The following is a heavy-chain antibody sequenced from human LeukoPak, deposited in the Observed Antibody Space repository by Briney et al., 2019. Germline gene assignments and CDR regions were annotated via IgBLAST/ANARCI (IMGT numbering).Heavy chain of an antibody. CDR3: AKDGSGYSSGWFSYFDY. V-gene: IGHV3-30*02. D-gene: IGHD6-19*01. J-gene: IGHJ4*02. CDR2: IRYDGSNK. CDR1: EFTFSSYG. Sequence: GGSLRLSCAASEFTFSSYGMHWVRQAPGKGLEWVAFIRYDGSNKYYADSVKGRFTISRDNSKNTLYLQMNCLRTEDTAVYYCAKDGSGYSSGWFSYFDYWGQGTLVTVSS.